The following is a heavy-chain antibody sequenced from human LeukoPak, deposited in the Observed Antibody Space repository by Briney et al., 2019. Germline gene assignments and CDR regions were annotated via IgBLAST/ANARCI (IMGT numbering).Heavy chain of an antibody. CDR3: ATSGWYLLPGVY. CDR1: GGSISSSSYY. Sequence: SETLSLTCSVSGGSISSSSYYWGWIRQPPGKGLEWIGSIYYSGSTYYNPSLKSRVTISVDTSKNQFSLKLSSVTAADTAVYYCATSGWYLLPGVYWGQGTLVTVSS. D-gene: IGHD6-19*01. J-gene: IGHJ4*02. V-gene: IGHV4-39*01. CDR2: IYYSGST.